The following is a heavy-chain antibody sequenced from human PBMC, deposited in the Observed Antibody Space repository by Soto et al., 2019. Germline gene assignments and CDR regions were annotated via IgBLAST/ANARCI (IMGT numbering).Heavy chain of an antibody. J-gene: IGHJ5*02. CDR3: AGGIAAAGTSGQFDP. D-gene: IGHD6-13*01. V-gene: IGHV3-21*01. CDR1: GFTFSSYS. CDR2: ISSSSSYI. Sequence: LRLSCAASGFTFSSYSMNWVRQAPGKGLEWVSSISSSSSYIYYADSVKGRFTISRDNAKNSLYLQMNSLRAEDTAVYYCAGGIAAAGTSGQFDPWGQGTLVTVSS.